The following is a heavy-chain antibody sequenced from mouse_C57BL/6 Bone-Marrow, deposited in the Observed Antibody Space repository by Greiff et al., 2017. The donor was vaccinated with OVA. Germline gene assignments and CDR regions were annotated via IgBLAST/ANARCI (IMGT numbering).Heavy chain of an antibody. J-gene: IGHJ4*01. CDR1: GFTFSDYG. V-gene: IGHV5-15*01. Sequence: EVKPVESGGGLVQPGGSLKLSCAASGFTFSDYGMAWVRQAPRKGPEWVAFISNLAYSIYYADTVTGRFTISRENAKNTLYLEMSSLRSEDTAMYYCARHYYGSSYAMDYWGQGTSVTVSS. D-gene: IGHD1-1*01. CDR3: ARHYYGSSYAMDY. CDR2: ISNLAYSI.